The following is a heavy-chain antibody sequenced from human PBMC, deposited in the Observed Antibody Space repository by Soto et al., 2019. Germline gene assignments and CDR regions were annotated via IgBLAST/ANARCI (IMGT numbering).Heavy chain of an antibody. CDR1: GGSISTYY. CDR3: ARLQRGDATSVH. J-gene: IGHJ4*02. V-gene: IGHV4-59*08. D-gene: IGHD2-21*02. Sequence: QLQESGPGLVKPSETLSLTCIVSGGSISTYYWNWIRQPPGQGLEWIGYIYYSGSTNHNPSLKSRVTMSVDTSMNQFSLSLSSVTAADTAIYYCARLQRGDATSVHWGQGILVTVSS. CDR2: IYYSGST.